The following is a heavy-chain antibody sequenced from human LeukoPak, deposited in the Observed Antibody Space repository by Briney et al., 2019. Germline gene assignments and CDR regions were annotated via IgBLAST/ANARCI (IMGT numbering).Heavy chain of an antibody. V-gene: IGHV1-46*01. D-gene: IGHD6-19*01. CDR3: ARGATYISGHHDA. CDR1: GYTFTSYS. CDR2: INPSGDST. J-gene: IGHJ4*02. Sequence: ASVKVSCKASGYTFTSYSMQWVRQAPGQGLEWMGIINPSGDSTSYTQKLQGRLTMTRDTSTNTVYMELSSLRSDDTAVYYCARGATYISGHHDARGQGTLVTVSS.